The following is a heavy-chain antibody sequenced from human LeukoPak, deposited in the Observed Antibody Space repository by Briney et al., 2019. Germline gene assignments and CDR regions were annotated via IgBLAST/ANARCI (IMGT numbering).Heavy chain of an antibody. D-gene: IGHD5-18*01. CDR3: VRHDSYIPF. CDR2: ISDNDGST. CDR1: GFTFKNYA. V-gene: IGHV3-23*01. Sequence: GGSLRLSCAASGFTFKNYAMSWVRQAPGMGLEWVSAISDNDGSTYYTDSVKGRFTISRDNSKDTVYLQMNNLRAADTALYFCVRHDSYIPFWGQGSLVTVSS. J-gene: IGHJ1*01.